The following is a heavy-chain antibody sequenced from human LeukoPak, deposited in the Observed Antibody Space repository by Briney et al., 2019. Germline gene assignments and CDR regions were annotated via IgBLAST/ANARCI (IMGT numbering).Heavy chain of an antibody. CDR3: ARVSSGVYFDY. CDR2: VHPDGRT. CDR1: GGSVTSTNW. Sequence: SETLSLTCGVSGGSVTSTNWWTWVRQPPGKGLEWIGEVHPDGRTNYNPSLKSRLTMSVDLSENHVSLKLTSVTAADTAVYYCARVSSGVYFDYWGQGTLVTVSS. V-gene: IGHV4-4*02. D-gene: IGHD2-15*01. J-gene: IGHJ4*02.